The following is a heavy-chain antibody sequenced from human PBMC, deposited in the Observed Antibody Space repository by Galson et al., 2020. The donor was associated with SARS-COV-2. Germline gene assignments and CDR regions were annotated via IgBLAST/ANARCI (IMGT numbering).Heavy chain of an antibody. V-gene: IGHV1-24*01. CDR2: FDPEDGET. Sequence: ASVKVSCKVSGYTLTELSMHWVRQAPGKGLEWMGGFDPEDGETIYAQKFQGRVTMTEDTSTDTAYMELSSLRSEDTAVYYCATWYYDFWSGYSTYNWFDPWGQGTLVTVSS. J-gene: IGHJ5*02. CDR1: GYTLTELS. D-gene: IGHD3-3*01. CDR3: ATWYYDFWSGYSTYNWFDP.